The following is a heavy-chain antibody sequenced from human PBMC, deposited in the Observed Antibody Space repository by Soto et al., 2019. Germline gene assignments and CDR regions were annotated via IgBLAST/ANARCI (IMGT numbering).Heavy chain of an antibody. CDR3: ASRSSGWYFDY. V-gene: IGHV3-23*01. D-gene: IGHD6-19*01. CDR2: ISGSGGST. CDR1: GFTFSSYA. Sequence: EVKLLESRGGLVQPGGSLRLSCAASGFTFSSYAMNWVRQAPGKGLEWVSVISGSGGSTYYADSVKGRFTISRDNSKNTLYLQMNSLRAEDTAVYYCASRSSGWYFDYWGQGTLVTVSS. J-gene: IGHJ4*02.